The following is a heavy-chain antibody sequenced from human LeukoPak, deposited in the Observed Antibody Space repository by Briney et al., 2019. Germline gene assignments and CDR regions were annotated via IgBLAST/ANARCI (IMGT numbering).Heavy chain of an antibody. J-gene: IGHJ4*02. CDR3: ARARWYASDY. V-gene: IGHV3-43*01. CDR1: GFTFDDYS. CDR2: ISWDSSST. Sequence: GGSLRLSCAASGFTFDDYSMHWVRQAPGKGLEWVSLISWDSSSTYYADSVKGRFTISRDNSKNSLYLQMNSLRAEDTAVYYCARARWYASDYWGQGTLVTVSS. D-gene: IGHD6-13*01.